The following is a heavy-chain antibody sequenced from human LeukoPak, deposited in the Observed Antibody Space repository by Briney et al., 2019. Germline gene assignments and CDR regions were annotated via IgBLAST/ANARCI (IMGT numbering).Heavy chain of an antibody. V-gene: IGHV3-33*01. CDR3: ARAVGPFDF. CDR1: GFTFSTYG. J-gene: IGHJ3*01. CDR2: IWNDGSIK. Sequence: PGRSLRFSCASSGFTFSTYGMHWVRQAPGRGLEWVAVIWNDGSIKYYGDSVKGRFTISRDNSKNTLYLQMNSVRAEDTAVYYCARAVGPFDFWGPGTKVIVSS.